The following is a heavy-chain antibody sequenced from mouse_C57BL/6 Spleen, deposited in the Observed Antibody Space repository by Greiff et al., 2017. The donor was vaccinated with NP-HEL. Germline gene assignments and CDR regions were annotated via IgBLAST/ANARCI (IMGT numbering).Heavy chain of an antibody. CDR2: INPNNGGT. CDR3: ARSRQLRPHYYAMDY. CDR1: GYTFTDYY. Sequence: EVQLQQSGPELVKPGASVKISCKASGYTFTDYYMNWVKQSHGKSLEWIGDINPNNGGTSYNQKFKGKATLTVDKSSSTAYMELRSLTSEDSAVYYCARSRQLRPHYYAMDYWGQGTSVTVSS. J-gene: IGHJ4*01. V-gene: IGHV1-26*01. D-gene: IGHD3-2*02.